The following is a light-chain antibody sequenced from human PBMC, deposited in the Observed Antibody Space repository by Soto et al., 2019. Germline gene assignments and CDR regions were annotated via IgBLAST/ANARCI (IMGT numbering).Light chain of an antibody. Sequence: QSVLTQPRSVSGSPGQSVTISCTGTSSDIGAYNYVSWYQQHPDKAPKLMLYDVNKRPSGVPDRFSGSKSGNTASLTISGLQAEDEADYSCCSYAGSYTFVFGTGNKLTVL. V-gene: IGLV2-11*01. CDR2: DVN. J-gene: IGLJ1*01. CDR1: SSDIGAYNY. CDR3: CSYAGSYTFV.